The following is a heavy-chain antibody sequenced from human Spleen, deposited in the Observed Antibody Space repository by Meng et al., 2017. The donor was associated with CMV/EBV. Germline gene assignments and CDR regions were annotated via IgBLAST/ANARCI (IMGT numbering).Heavy chain of an antibody. CDR1: GGSFSGYY. CDR3: ARDKEGLQDAFDI. CDR2: INHSGST. V-gene: IGHV4-34*01. D-gene: IGHD4-11*01. Sequence: GSLRLSCAVYGGSFSGYYWSWIRQPPGKGLEWIGEINHSGSTYYNPSLKSRVTISVDTSKNQFSLKLSSVTAADTAVYYCARDKEGLQDAFDIWGQGTMVTVSS. J-gene: IGHJ3*02.